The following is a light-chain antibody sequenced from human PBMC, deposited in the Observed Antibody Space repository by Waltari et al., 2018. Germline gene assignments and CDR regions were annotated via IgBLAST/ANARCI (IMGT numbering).Light chain of an antibody. CDR1: QSVNNE. V-gene: IGKV3-15*01. Sequence: ETVMTQSPGTLSVSPGEGATLACRASQSVNNELVWFQQKPGQATRLLIYDASTRAAGIPARFSGSGFGTEFTLTISSLQSEDFAVYYCQQYYNWPWTFGQGTKVEIK. J-gene: IGKJ1*01. CDR3: QQYYNWPWT. CDR2: DAS.